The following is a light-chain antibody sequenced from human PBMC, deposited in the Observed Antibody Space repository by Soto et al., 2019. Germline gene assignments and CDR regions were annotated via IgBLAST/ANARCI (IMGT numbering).Light chain of an antibody. J-gene: IGKJ4*01. CDR2: KAS. CDR1: QSIGAS. Sequence: DIQMTQSPSTLYASVGDRVTITCRASQSIGASLAWFQQKPGKAPNLLIYKASSLESGVPSRFSGSGSGTEFTLTISTLQPDDFETYYCHQYNSSPLTFGGGTKVEIK. V-gene: IGKV1-5*03. CDR3: HQYNSSPLT.